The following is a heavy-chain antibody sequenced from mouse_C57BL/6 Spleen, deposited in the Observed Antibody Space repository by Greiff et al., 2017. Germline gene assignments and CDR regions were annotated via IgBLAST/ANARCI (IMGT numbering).Heavy chain of an antibody. V-gene: IGHV1-15*01. CDR2: IDPETGGT. CDR3: RSSSVYDYAMDY. D-gene: IGHD1-1*01. Sequence: VQLQQSGAELVRPGASVTLSCKASGYTFTDYEMHWVKQTPVHGLEWIGAIDPETGGTAYNQKFKGKAILTADKSSSTAYMTLRSLTSADSAVYNSRSSSVYDYAMDYWGQGTSVTVSS. J-gene: IGHJ4*01. CDR1: GYTFTDYE.